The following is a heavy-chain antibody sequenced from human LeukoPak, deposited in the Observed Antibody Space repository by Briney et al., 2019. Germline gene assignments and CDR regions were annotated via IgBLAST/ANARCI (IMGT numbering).Heavy chain of an antibody. V-gene: IGHV3-20*04. CDR1: GFTFSTST. CDR3: ARGIGRFDY. D-gene: IGHD2-15*01. Sequence: PGGSLRLSCAASGFTFSTSTMNWVRQAPGKGLEWVSGINWNGGSTGYADSVKGRFTISRDNAKNSLYLQMNSLRAEDTALYYCARGIGRFDYWGQGTLVTVSS. CDR2: INWNGGST. J-gene: IGHJ4*02.